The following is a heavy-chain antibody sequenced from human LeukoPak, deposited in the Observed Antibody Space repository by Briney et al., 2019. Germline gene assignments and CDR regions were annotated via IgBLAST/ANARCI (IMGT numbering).Heavy chain of an antibody. Sequence: SETLSLTCTVSGGSISSSSYYWGWIRQPPGKGLEWIGRIYTSGSTNYNPSLKSRVTISVDTSKNQFSLKLSSVTAADTAVYYCARADPKGGFDYWGQGTLVTVSS. J-gene: IGHJ4*02. CDR1: GGSISSSSYY. CDR2: IYTSGST. D-gene: IGHD3-16*01. V-gene: IGHV4-39*07. CDR3: ARADPKGGFDY.